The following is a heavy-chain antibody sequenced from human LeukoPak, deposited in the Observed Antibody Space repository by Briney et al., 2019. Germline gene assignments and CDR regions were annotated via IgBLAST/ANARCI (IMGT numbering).Heavy chain of an antibody. Sequence: PGGSLRLSCAASGFTFSSYGMHWVRQAPGKGLEWVAVIWYDGSNKYYADSVKGRFTISRDNSKNTLYLQMSSLRAEDTAVYYCARVGWDYYDSSGFYDYWGQGTLVTVSS. D-gene: IGHD3-22*01. CDR1: GFTFSSYG. V-gene: IGHV3-33*01. J-gene: IGHJ4*02. CDR3: ARVGWDYYDSSGFYDY. CDR2: IWYDGSNK.